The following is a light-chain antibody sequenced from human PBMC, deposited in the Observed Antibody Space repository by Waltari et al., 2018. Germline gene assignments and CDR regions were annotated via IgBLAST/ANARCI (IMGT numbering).Light chain of an antibody. Sequence: EIVMTQSPATLSVSPGERATLSCRASQSVSSNLAWYQQKPGQAPRLLIYGASTRATGIPARCSGRGSGTEFTLTISSLQSEDFAVYYCQQYNNWPPAYTFGQGTKLEIK. J-gene: IGKJ2*01. CDR3: QQYNNWPPAYT. CDR2: GAS. V-gene: IGKV3-15*01. CDR1: QSVSSN.